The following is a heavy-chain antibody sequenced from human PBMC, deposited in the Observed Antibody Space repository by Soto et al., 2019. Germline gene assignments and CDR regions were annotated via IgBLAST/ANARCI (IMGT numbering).Heavy chain of an antibody. V-gene: IGHV4-34*01. CDR2: INHSGST. CDR3: ARILGVTSIAFDI. Sequence: QVQLQQWGAGLLKPSETLSLTCAVYGGSFSGYYWSWIRQPPGKGLEWIGEINHSGSTNYNPSLKSRVTISVDTSKNQFSLKLSSVTAADTAVYYCARILGVTSIAFDIWGQGTMVTVSS. J-gene: IGHJ3*02. D-gene: IGHD2-8*02. CDR1: GGSFSGYY.